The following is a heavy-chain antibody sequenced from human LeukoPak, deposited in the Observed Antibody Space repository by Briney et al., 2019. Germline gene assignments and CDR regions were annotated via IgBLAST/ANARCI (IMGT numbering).Heavy chain of an antibody. V-gene: IGHV3-23*01. Sequence: GGSLRLSCVASGFFFSNYDMNWVRQAPGKGLEWVSGLSSSGGSTFYADSVKGRFTISRDNSKNTVYLQMNSLRGEDTAIYYCARGVTVTTDFWGQGTLVTVSS. D-gene: IGHD4-17*01. CDR1: GFFFSNYD. CDR2: LSSSGGST. CDR3: ARGVTVTTDF. J-gene: IGHJ4*02.